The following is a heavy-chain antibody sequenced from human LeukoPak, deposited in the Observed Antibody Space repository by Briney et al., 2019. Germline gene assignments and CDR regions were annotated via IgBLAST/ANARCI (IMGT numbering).Heavy chain of an antibody. CDR1: GFTFSSYA. D-gene: IGHD3-22*01. CDR2: ISPSSGT. V-gene: IGHV3-23*01. J-gene: IGHJ4*02. Sequence: SGGSLRLSCAASGFTFSSYAMRWVRQAPGKGLEWVSAISPSSGTFYADSVKGRFTTSRDNSKNTLYLQMNSLRAEDTAVYYCARPQSSSGYYWPFDDWGQGTLVTVSS. CDR3: ARPQSSSGYYWPFDD.